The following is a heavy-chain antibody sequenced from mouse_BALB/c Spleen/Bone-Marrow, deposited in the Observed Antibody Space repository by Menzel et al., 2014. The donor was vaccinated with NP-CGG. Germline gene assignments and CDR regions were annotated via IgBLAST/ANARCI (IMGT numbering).Heavy chain of an antibody. CDR2: ITSGGST. CDR3: ARGPYDGYEDWCFDV. Sequence: EVMLVESGGGLVKPGGSLKLSCAASGFTFSSYAMSWVRQTPEKRLEWVASITSGGSTYYPDSVKGRFTISRDNARNILYLQMSSLRSEDMAMYYCARGPYDGYEDWCFDVWGAGTTVTVSS. V-gene: IGHV5-6-5*01. D-gene: IGHD2-3*01. CDR1: GFTFSSYA. J-gene: IGHJ1*01.